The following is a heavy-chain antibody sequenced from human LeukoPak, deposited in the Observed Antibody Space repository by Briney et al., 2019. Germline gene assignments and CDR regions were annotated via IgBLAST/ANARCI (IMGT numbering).Heavy chain of an antibody. J-gene: IGHJ4*02. CDR3: ARSNDYGGSGYYFDY. CDR2: IYPGDSGT. CDR1: GYSFTSYW. Sequence: GESLKISCKGSGYSFTSYWIGWVRQVPGKGLEWMGFIYPGDSGTRYSPSFQGQVTISADKSISTAYLQWSSLKASDTAMYYCARSNDYGGSGYYFDYWGQGTLVTVSS. V-gene: IGHV5-51*01. D-gene: IGHD4-23*01.